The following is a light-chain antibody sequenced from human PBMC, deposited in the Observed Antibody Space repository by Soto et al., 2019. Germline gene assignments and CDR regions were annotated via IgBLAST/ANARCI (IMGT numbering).Light chain of an antibody. CDR2: GAS. CDR1: KDIKNY. J-gene: IGKJ1*01. V-gene: IGKV1-33*01. Sequence: DIQMTQSPSSLSASVGDRVTITCQASKDIKNYLNWYQQKPGKAPKLLIYGASILETGVPSRFSGSGSGTDFTFTISSLQTEDIATYYCQHYDDLPWAFGHGTKVAIK. CDR3: QHYDDLPWA.